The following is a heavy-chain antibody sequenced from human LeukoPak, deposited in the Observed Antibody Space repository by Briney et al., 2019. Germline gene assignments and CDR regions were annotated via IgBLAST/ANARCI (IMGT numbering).Heavy chain of an antibody. CDR2: ISYDGSNK. CDR1: GFTFSSYG. V-gene: IGHV3-30*03. Sequence: GRSLRLSCAASGFTFSSYGMHWVRQAPGKGLEWVAVISYDGSNKYYADSVKGRFTISRDNSKNTLYLQMNSLRAEDTAVYYCARDRCSGDRCWRYFDNWGQGTLVTVSS. J-gene: IGHJ4*02. D-gene: IGHD2-15*01. CDR3: ARDRCSGDRCWRYFDN.